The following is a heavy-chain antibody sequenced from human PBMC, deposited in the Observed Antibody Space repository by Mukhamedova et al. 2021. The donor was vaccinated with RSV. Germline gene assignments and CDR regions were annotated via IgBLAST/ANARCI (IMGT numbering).Heavy chain of an antibody. V-gene: IGHV3-21*01. J-gene: IGHJ3*02. Sequence: SDYNMNWVRQAPGKGLEWVSSISTTSSYINYADSLNGRFTISRDNAKNSLFLQMNSLRAEDTAVYYCARDTVTHGSDTFDIWGQG. CDR1: SDYN. CDR3: ARDTVTHGSDTFDI. D-gene: IGHD4-17*01. CDR2: ISTTSSYI.